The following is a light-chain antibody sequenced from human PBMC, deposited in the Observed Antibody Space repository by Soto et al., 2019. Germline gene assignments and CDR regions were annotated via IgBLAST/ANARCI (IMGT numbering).Light chain of an antibody. Sequence: QAVLTQPASVSGSPGQSITISCTGTSRDLGRYNYVSWFQHHPGKAPKVMIYEVTNRPSGVSIRFSGSKSGYTASLTISGLQAEDEADYYCTSYTTRNTWVFGGWTKLTVL. V-gene: IGLV2-14*01. CDR2: EVT. CDR3: TSYTTRNTWV. CDR1: SRDLGRYNY. J-gene: IGLJ3*02.